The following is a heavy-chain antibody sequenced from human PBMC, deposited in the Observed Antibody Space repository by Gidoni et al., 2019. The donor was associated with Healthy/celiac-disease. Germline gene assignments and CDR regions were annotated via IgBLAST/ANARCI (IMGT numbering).Heavy chain of an antibody. V-gene: IGHV3-49*04. J-gene: IGHJ3*02. D-gene: IGHD2-2*01. CDR3: TRVPLRAYCSSTSCYPGAFDI. CDR1: GFTFGAYA. Sequence: EVQLVESGGGLVQPGRSLRLSCTASGFTFGAYAMSWVRQAPGKGLEWVGFIRSKAYGGTTEYAASVKGRFTISRDDTKSIAYLQMNSLKTEDTAVYYCTRVPLRAYCSSTSCYPGAFDIWGQGTMVTVSS. CDR2: IRSKAYGGTT.